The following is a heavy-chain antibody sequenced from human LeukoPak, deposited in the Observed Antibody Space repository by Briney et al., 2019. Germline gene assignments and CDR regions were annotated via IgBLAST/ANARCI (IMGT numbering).Heavy chain of an antibody. CDR1: VYTFTTYD. D-gene: IGHD3-10*01. J-gene: IGHJ4*02. V-gene: IGHV1-8*01. CDR2: MKSNSGNT. Sequence: GASDKVSCQASVYTFTTYDIQLVRQATGHRLEWMGWMKSNSGNTGYAPQFQDRITLTRVTSINTAYLELRSLRPEDTAVYYCARVPFPGDYWGQGTLVTVSS. CDR3: ARVPFPGDY.